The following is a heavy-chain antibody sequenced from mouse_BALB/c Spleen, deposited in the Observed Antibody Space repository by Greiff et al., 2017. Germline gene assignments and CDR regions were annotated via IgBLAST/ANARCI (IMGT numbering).Heavy chain of an antibody. V-gene: IGHV1-54*01. CDR3: ARGIYYGNYYWYFDV. D-gene: IGHD2-1*01. CDR2: INPGSGGT. J-gene: IGHJ1*01. Sequence: LQESGAELVRPGTSVKVSCKASGYAFTNYLIEWVKQRPGQGLEWIGVINPGSGGTNYNEKFKGKATLTADKSSSTAYMQLSSLTSDDSAVYFCARGIYYGNYYWYFDVWGAGTTVTVSS. CDR1: GYAFTNYL.